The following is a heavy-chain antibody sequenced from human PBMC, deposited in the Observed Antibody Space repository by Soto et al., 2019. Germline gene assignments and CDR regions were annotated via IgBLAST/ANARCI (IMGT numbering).Heavy chain of an antibody. CDR1: EGTLRNYG. J-gene: IGHJ6*02. Sequence: QVQLVQSGAEVKKPGSSVRVSCKASEGTLRNYGISWVRQAPGQGLEWMGGIIPVFGTANYAQKFQGRVTITADESTSTVYMDVTSLRSEDTAVYYCSRGDATKIVVTTYYGMDVWGQGTTVTVSS. CDR2: IIPVFGTA. CDR3: SRGDATKIVVTTYYGMDV. V-gene: IGHV1-69*12. D-gene: IGHD4-17*01.